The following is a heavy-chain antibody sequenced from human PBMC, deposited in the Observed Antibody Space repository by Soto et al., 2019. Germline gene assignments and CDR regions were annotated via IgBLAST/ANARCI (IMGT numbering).Heavy chain of an antibody. D-gene: IGHD2-2*01. J-gene: IGHJ5*02. CDR3: ARVYCSSTSCVWFDL. V-gene: IGHV1-8*01. CDR1: GYTFTSYD. CDR2: MNPNSGNT. Sequence: QVQLVQSGAEVKKPGASVKVSCKASGYTFTSYDINWVRQATGQGLEWMGWMNPNSGNTGYAQKLQGRVTMTRNTSISTAYMELSSLRSEATAVYYCARVYCSSTSCVWFDLWGQGTLVTVSS.